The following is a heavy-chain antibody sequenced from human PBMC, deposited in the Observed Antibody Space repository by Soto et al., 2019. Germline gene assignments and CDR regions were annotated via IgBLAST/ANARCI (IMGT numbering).Heavy chain of an antibody. CDR3: ARDDVLCDGGRCYGVPLDV. V-gene: IGHV3-23*01. Sequence: GGSLRLSCAASGFTFSSYAMSWVRQAPGKGLEWVSAISGSGGSTYYADSVKGRLTISRDTSENTLHLQMDSLRAEDTAVYYCARDDVLCDGGRCYGVPLDVWGKGTTVTVSS. J-gene: IGHJ6*04. CDR2: ISGSGGST. CDR1: GFTFSSYA. D-gene: IGHD2-15*01.